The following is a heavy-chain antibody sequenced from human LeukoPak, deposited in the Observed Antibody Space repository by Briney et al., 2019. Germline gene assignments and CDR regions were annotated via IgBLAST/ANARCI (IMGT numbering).Heavy chain of an antibody. Sequence: SETLSLTCTVSGSSISSSSYYWGWIRQPPGKGLEWIGSIYYSGSTYYNPSLKSRVTISVDTSKNQFSLKLSSVTAADTAVYYCAAVEMATITIDYWGQGTLVTVSS. V-gene: IGHV4-39*01. CDR2: IYYSGST. D-gene: IGHD5-24*01. CDR1: GSSISSSSYY. J-gene: IGHJ4*02. CDR3: AAVEMATITIDY.